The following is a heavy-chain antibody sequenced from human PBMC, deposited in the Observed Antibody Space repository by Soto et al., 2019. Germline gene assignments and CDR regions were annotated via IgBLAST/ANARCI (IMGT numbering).Heavy chain of an antibody. CDR1: GGSFSGYS. D-gene: IGHD6-19*01. CDR3: ARAITVAGTRRFDS. V-gene: IGHV4-34*01. J-gene: IGHJ5*01. Sequence: QVQLQQWGAGLLKPSETLSLTCGVYGGSFSGYSWSWIRQPPGKGLEWIGEVNHRGSTNYNPSLKSRVTISLDTSKNQFSLKLSSVTAADTIIYYCARAITVAGTRRFDSWGQGTLVTVSS. CDR2: VNHRGST.